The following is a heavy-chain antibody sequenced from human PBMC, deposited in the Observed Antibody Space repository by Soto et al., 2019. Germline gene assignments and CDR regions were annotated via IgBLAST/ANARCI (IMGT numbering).Heavy chain of an antibody. CDR2: ISFDGTAT. CDR1: GFSFSSSW. CDR3: VRDRRLRGHPFDI. J-gene: IGHJ3*02. D-gene: IGHD2-21*02. Sequence: EVQLVESGGGLVQPGGSLRLSCAASGFSFSSSWRHWVRQAPGKGLVWVSRISFDGTATTSADAVKGRFIISRDNAKNTLFLQMHNLTADDTAMYYCVRDRRLRGHPFDIWGQGTVVSVSS. V-gene: IGHV3-74*03.